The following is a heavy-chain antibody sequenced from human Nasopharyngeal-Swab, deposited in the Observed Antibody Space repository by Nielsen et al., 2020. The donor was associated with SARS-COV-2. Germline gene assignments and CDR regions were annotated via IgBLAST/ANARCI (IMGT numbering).Heavy chain of an antibody. V-gene: IGHV4-34*01. J-gene: IGHJ4*02. Sequence: PGKGLEWIGEINHSGSTNYNPSLKSRVTISVDTSKNQFSLKLSSVTAADTAVYYCARIEDCSSTSCYDYFDYWGQGTLGTVSS. CDR2: INHSGST. CDR3: ARIEDCSSTSCYDYFDY. D-gene: IGHD2-2*01.